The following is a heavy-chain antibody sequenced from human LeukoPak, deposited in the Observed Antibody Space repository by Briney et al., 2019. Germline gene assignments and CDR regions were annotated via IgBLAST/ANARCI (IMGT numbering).Heavy chain of an antibody. J-gene: IGHJ4*02. CDR2: ISGSGTGT. CDR1: GFTFSSSA. V-gene: IGHV3-23*01. CDR3: EKEGGTGTRFDY. D-gene: IGHD1-7*01. Sequence: PGGSLRLSXAASGFTFSSSAMSWVRQAPGKGLYWVSAISGSGTGTYYADSVKGRFTISRDNSKNTLYLQMNSLRAEDTAVYYCEKEGGTGTRFDYWGQGTLVTVSS.